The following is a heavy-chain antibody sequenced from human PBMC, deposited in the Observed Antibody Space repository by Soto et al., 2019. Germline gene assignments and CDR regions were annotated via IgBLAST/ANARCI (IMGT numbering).Heavy chain of an antibody. CDR3: ARDSSLHQPLFYGMDV. D-gene: IGHD2-2*01. CDR2: MYSGGST. Sequence: EVQLVESGGGLVQPGASLRRSCAASGLTVSSNYMSWVRQAPGKGLEWVSVMYSGGSTYYADSVKGRFIISRDNYKNTLYLQMDSLRVEDTAVYYCARDSSLHQPLFYGMDVWVQGTTVTVSS. J-gene: IGHJ6*02. CDR1: GLTVSSNY. V-gene: IGHV3-66*01.